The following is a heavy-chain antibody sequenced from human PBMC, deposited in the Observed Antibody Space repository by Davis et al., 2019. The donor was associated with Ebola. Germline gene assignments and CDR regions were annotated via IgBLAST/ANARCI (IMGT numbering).Heavy chain of an antibody. V-gene: IGHV3-23*01. J-gene: IGHJ4*02. Sequence: ETLSLTCATSGFTFSTYNMNWVRQAPGKGLQWVSTISGSAGRTYYADSVKGRFTISGDISKNTVYLQMNSLRVEDTAVYYCANIGSSTSKGPTDYWGQGTLVTVSS. CDR3: ANIGSSTSKGPTDY. D-gene: IGHD4-11*01. CDR1: GFTFSTYN. CDR2: ISGSAGRT.